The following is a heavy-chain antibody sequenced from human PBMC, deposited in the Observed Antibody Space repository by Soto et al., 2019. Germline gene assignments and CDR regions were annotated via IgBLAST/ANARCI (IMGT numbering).Heavy chain of an antibody. J-gene: IGHJ6*01. CDR3: ARHLPSLEVWCSGMDV. V-gene: IGHV1-69*06. D-gene: IGHD3-16*01. CDR2: ITPVCETP. Sequence: CVILKQGQALKWMGAITPVCETPDYAEKLQGRVTVTADRSTNTAYMELSRLTSEDTAVYYCARHLPSLEVWCSGMDVSAEGT.